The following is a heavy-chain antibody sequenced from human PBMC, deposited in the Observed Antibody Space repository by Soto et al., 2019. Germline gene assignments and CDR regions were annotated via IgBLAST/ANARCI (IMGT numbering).Heavy chain of an antibody. V-gene: IGHV3-11*01. CDR3: ARGIRSSSWYDGFLI. CDR1: GFTFSDHY. CDR2: ISGSGNTI. Sequence: GALRLSCSASGFTFSDHYMSWIRQAPGKGLQWVSYISGSGNTIYYADSVRGRFTISRDNAKNSLYLQMNSLTAEDTAVYYCARGIRSSSWYDGFLIWGQGTMVTV. J-gene: IGHJ3*02. D-gene: IGHD6-13*01.